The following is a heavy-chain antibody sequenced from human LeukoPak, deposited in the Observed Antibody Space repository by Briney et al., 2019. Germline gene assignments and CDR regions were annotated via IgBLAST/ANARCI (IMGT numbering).Heavy chain of an antibody. Sequence: GGSLRLSCAGSGFTFTNYGMSWVRQAPGKGLEWVSAIDGGGVNTLYADSVKGRFTISRDNSKNTVYLQMNSLSAEDTAIYYCAKRSARPKPFDCWGQGTLVTVSS. D-gene: IGHD6-25*01. CDR3: AKRSARPKPFDC. J-gene: IGHJ4*02. CDR1: GFTFTNYG. V-gene: IGHV3-23*01. CDR2: IDGGGVNT.